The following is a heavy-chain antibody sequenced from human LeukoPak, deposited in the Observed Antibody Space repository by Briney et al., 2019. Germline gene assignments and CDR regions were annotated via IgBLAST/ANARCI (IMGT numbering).Heavy chain of an antibody. CDR3: ARDTNNGLDV. Sequence: GGSLSLSCAASGFTFSEYYINWIRQPPGKGLEWVSHISSSGRLMQYADSVRGRFTITRDNAQNFMSLQMNNLKPEDTAVYYCARDTNNGLDVWGRGTTVTVS. V-gene: IGHV3-11*01. CDR2: ISSSGRLM. J-gene: IGHJ6*02. CDR1: GFTFSEYY. D-gene: IGHD1-14*01.